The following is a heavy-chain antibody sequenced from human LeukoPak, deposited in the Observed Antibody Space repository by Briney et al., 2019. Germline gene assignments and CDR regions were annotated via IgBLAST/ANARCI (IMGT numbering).Heavy chain of an antibody. J-gene: IGHJ4*02. D-gene: IGHD2-21*02. CDR3: ARLGPVTAAYFFDY. CDR1: GYMFTSYW. Sequence: GESLKISCKGSGYMFTSYWIGWVRQMPGKGLEWMGIIYPAASDTRYSPSFRGQVTISADKSISTAYLQWITLKASDTAMYYCARLGPVTAAYFFDYWGQGTLVTVSS. V-gene: IGHV5-51*01. CDR2: IYPAASDT.